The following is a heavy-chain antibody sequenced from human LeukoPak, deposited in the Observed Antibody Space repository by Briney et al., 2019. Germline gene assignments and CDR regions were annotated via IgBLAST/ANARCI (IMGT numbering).Heavy chain of an antibody. V-gene: IGHV4-59*01. CDR1: GGSISPYY. J-gene: IGHJ4*02. Sequence: PSETLSLTCSVSGGSISPYYWSWIRQPPGKGLEWIGYISYIGSTTYNPSLKSRVTMSVDTSANQFSLILSSVTAADTAVYYCARIVVTAIGAYYFDYWGQGTLVTVSS. D-gene: IGHD2-21*02. CDR2: ISYIGST. CDR3: ARIVVTAIGAYYFDY.